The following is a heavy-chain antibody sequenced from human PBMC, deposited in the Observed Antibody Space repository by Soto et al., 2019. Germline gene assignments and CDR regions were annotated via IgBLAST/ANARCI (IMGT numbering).Heavy chain of an antibody. Sequence: QVHLQESGPGLVKPSGTLSLTCTVSGGSISSRNWWSWLRQSPTKGLEWIGEIYQSGSTNYNPSLESQVTISVDKSKNQFSLELTSLTAADTAVYYCAKDRLWGSSDRGAPDDFEVWGQGTMVTVS. V-gene: IGHV4-4*02. J-gene: IGHJ3*01. CDR3: AKDRLWGSSDRGAPDDFEV. D-gene: IGHD6-6*01. CDR1: GGSISSRNW. CDR2: IYQSGST.